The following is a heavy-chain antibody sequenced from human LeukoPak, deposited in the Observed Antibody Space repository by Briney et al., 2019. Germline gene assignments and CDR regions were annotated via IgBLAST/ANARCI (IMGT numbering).Heavy chain of an antibody. J-gene: IGHJ6*02. CDR3: ARDRYGDHDYYYGMDV. V-gene: IGHV3-33*01. D-gene: IGHD4-17*01. Sequence: PGRSLRLSCAASRFTFSNYGMHWDRQAPGKGLEWVAVIWYDGSNKYYADFVKGRFTISRDNSKNTLYLQMNSLRAEDTAVYYCARDRYGDHDYYYGMDVWGQGTTVTVSS. CDR1: RFTFSNYG. CDR2: IWYDGSNK.